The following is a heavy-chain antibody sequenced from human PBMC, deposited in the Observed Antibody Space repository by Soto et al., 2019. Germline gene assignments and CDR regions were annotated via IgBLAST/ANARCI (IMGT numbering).Heavy chain of an antibody. V-gene: IGHV4-31*03. CDR3: AKSLTQAAFDS. CDR1: GGSISRGGHY. Sequence: PSETLSLTCTVSGGSISRGGHYWNWIRQRPGKGLEWIGYIYATGNSYYKPSLRNRVSISLDTSKNQVSLQLTSVTAADTAVYYCAKSLTQAAFDSWGQGALVTVS. CDR2: IYATGNS. D-gene: IGHD6-25*01. J-gene: IGHJ4*02.